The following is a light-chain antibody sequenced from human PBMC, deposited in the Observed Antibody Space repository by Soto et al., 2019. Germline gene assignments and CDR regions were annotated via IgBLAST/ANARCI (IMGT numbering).Light chain of an antibody. J-gene: IGKJ4*01. CDR1: QSVSNN. Sequence: EIVMTQSPATLSVSPGETATLSCRASQSVSNNVAWYQQKPGQAPRLLILGASTRATGIPARFSGSGSGTEFTLTISSLQPDDCATYYCQQYNSYLTFGGGTKVEIK. CDR2: GAS. CDR3: QQYNSYLT. V-gene: IGKV3-15*01.